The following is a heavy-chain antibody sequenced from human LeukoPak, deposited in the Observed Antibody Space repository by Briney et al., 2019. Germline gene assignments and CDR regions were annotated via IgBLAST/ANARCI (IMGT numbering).Heavy chain of an antibody. CDR1: GVAFSNYY. J-gene: IGHJ4*02. CDR2: INHSGYT. CDR3: TRAVAEHPD. Sequence: PSETPSLTCAVSGVAFSNYYWSWVRQSPTKGLEWIGEINHSGYTNYNPSLKSRVTISIDTSKNQFSLMVTSVTAADTGVYYCTRAVAEHPDWGQGTLVTVAS. V-gene: IGHV4-34*01. D-gene: IGHD6-19*01.